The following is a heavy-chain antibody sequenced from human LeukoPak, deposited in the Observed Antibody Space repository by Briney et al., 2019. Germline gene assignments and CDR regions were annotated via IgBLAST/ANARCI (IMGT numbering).Heavy chain of an antibody. J-gene: IGHJ4*02. CDR3: AREARTGATAIRSFNY. CDR2: INSGGETI. V-gene: IGHV3-48*03. D-gene: IGHD2-21*02. Sequence: GGSLRLSCAASGFTFIKYEMAWVRQAPGKGLEWLSYINSGGETISYADSVMGRFTVSRDNAKNSLSLQMNSLRAEDTAIYYCAREARTGATAIRSFNYWGRGTLVTVSS. CDR1: GFTFIKYE.